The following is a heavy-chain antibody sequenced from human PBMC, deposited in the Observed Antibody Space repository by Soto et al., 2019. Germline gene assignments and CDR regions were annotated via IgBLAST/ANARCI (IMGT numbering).Heavy chain of an antibody. CDR1: GFTFRSYV. Sequence: QVQLVESGGGVVQPGTSLRLSCVGSGFTFRSYVIHWVRQAPGKGLEWVALTSYDGSNNFYGDSVKGRFTISRHNSRNTVEVQMYSLRCDDTAIYECARWVTTGGVDVWGQGTLVSVSS. V-gene: IGHV3-33*05. J-gene: IGHJ4*02. CDR3: ARWVTTGGVDV. D-gene: IGHD3-16*01. CDR2: TSYDGSNN.